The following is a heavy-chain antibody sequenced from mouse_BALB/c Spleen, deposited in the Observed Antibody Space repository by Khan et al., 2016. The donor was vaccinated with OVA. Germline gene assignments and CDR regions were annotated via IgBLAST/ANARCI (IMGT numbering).Heavy chain of an antibody. CDR2: ISSGGSYT. CDR3: TREGNYVHWYVDC. CDR1: GFTFSSYT. Sequence: EVELVESGGDLVKPGGSLKLSCAASGFTFSSYTMSWVRQTPEKRLDWVATISSGGSYTYYPDSVKGRFTISRDNAKNTLYLQMSSLKSEDTGMYYCTREGNYVHWYVDCWGAGTTVTVSS. J-gene: IGHJ1*01. D-gene: IGHD2-1*01. V-gene: IGHV5-6-4*01.